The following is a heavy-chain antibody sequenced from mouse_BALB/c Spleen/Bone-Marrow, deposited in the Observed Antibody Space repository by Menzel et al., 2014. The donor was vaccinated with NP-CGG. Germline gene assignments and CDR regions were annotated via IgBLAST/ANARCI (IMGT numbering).Heavy chain of an antibody. V-gene: IGHV1-20*02. CDR2: INPYNGDT. J-gene: IGHJ2*01. D-gene: IGHD1-1*01. CDR3: ARSGCFGSSYFDY. CDR1: GYSFTGYF. Sequence: VQLKGSGPELAKPGASVKISCKASGYSFTGYFMNWVMQSYGKSLEWIGRINPYNGDTFYNQKFKGKATFTVDKSSSTAHMDLRSLASEDSAVYYCARSGCFGSSYFDYWGQGTTLTGSS.